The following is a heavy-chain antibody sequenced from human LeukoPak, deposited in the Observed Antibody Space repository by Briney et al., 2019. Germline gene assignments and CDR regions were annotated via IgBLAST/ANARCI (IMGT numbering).Heavy chain of an antibody. CDR2: IWYDGGNK. D-gene: IGHD3-10*01. V-gene: IGHV3-33*01. CDR3: ARDGAYYYGSGTYYYYGMDV. Sequence: GRSLRLSCAASGFTFSSYGMHWVRQAPGKGLEWVAVIWYDGGNKYYADSVKGRFTISRDNSKNTLYLQMNSLRAEDTAVYYCARDGAYYYGSGTYYYYGMDVWGQGTTVTVSS. CDR1: GFTFSSYG. J-gene: IGHJ6*02.